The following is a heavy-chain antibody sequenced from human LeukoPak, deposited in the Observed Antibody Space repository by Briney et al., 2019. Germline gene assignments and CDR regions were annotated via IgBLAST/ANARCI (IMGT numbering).Heavy chain of an antibody. CDR1: GGSISSYY. D-gene: IGHD3-10*01. CDR2: IYYSGNT. V-gene: IGHV4-59*01. J-gene: IGHJ4*02. CDR3: ARERGNYYGSGSYPPYFDY. Sequence: SETLSLTCTVSGGSISSYYWSWIRQPPGKGLEWIGYIYYSGNTNYNPSLKSRVTISVDTSKNQFSLKLSSVTAADTAVYYCARERGNYYGSGSYPPYFDYWGQGTLVTVSS.